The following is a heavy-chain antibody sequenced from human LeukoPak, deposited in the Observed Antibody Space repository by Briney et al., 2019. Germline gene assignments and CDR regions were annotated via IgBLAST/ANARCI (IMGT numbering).Heavy chain of an antibody. V-gene: IGHV1-2*06. D-gene: IGHD2-21*02. CDR2: INPNSGGT. J-gene: IGHJ4*02. CDR3: ARARLAYCGGDCYLPGY. CDR1: GYTFTGYY. Sequence: GASVKVSCKASGYTFTGYYMHWVRQAPGQGLEWMGRINPNSGGTNYAQKFQGRVTMTRDTSISTAYMELSRLRSDDTAVYYCARARLAYCGGDCYLPGYWGQGTLVTVSS.